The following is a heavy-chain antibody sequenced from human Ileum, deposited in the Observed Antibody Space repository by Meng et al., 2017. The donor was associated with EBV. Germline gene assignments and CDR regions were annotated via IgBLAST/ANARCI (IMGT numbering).Heavy chain of an antibody. CDR3: AGDPHSGSPH. CDR1: GGSVSSAHSF. D-gene: IGHD1-26*01. J-gene: IGHJ4*02. V-gene: IGHV4-61*01. CDR2: MSYIGST. Sequence: LLGCGPGLGKPSGSLYLTCTASGGSVSSAHSFWTWIRQSPGKGLEWIGYMSYIGSTNYSPTLESRVTISVDTSKNQFSLKLSSVTAADTAVYYCAGDPHSGSPHWGQGTLVTVSS.